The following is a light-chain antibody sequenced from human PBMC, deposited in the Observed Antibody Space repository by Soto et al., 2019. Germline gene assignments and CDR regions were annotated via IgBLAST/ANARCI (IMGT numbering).Light chain of an antibody. CDR1: QSVSSN. J-gene: IGKJ4*01. CDR3: QHYNNWPLT. V-gene: IGKV3-15*01. CDR2: GAS. Sequence: EIVMTQSPATLSVSPGERATLSCRASQSVSSNLAWYQQKLGQAPRLLIYGASTRATGIPARFSGSGSGTEFPITISSLQAEDFAVYYCQHYNNWPLTFGGGTKVEIK.